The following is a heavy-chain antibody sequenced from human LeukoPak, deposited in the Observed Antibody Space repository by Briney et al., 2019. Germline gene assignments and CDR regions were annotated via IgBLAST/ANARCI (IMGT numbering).Heavy chain of an antibody. CDR3: VRDRLGDFYFDY. Sequence: GGSLRLSCAASGFTFSSYNMNWVRQAPGKGLEWVSSISSSSSYIYYADSVKGRFTISRDNAKKSLYLQMNSLRAEDTAVYYRVRDRLGDFYFDYWGQGTLVTVSS. CDR2: ISSSSSYI. V-gene: IGHV3-21*01. D-gene: IGHD3-16*01. CDR1: GFTFSSYN. J-gene: IGHJ4*02.